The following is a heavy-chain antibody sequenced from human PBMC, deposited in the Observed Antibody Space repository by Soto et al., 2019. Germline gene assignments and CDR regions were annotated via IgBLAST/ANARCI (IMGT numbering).Heavy chain of an antibody. Sequence: EVQLVESGGGLVQPGGSLRLSCAASGFTFSPYWMLWVRQTPGKGLVWVSRINAEGNTIYADSVKGRFTISRDNAKNMLYLQMTSLRAEDTAVYFCARGSKTAFDPWGQGTLVTVSS. CDR3: ARGSKTAFDP. V-gene: IGHV3-74*01. J-gene: IGHJ5*02. CDR1: GFTFSPYW. CDR2: INAEGNT. D-gene: IGHD2-21*02.